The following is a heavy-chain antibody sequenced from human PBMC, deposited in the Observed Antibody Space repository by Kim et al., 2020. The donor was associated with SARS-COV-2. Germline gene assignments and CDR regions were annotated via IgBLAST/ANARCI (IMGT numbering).Heavy chain of an antibody. Sequence: SVKVSCKASGGTFSSYAISWVRQAPGQGLEWMGGIIPIFGTANYAQKFQGRVTITADESTSTAYMELSSLRSEDTAVYYCAREGGLLWFGGEWGGFDYWGQGTLVTVSS. J-gene: IGHJ4*02. CDR3: AREGGLLWFGGEWGGFDY. CDR2: IIPIFGTA. CDR1: GGTFSSYA. V-gene: IGHV1-69*13. D-gene: IGHD3-10*01.